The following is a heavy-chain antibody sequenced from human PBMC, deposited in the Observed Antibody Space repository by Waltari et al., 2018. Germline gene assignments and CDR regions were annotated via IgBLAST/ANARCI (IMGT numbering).Heavy chain of an antibody. D-gene: IGHD3-3*01. V-gene: IGHV1-8*01. CDR2: GNPNRCDT. J-gene: IGHJ5*02. CDR1: GYTFTSYD. CDR3: ARLPDYDFWSGYGNWFDP. Sequence: QVQLVQSGAEVKKPGASVKVSCKASGYTFTSYDINWVRQATGQGLEWMGWGNPNRCDTGYDKKFQGRGTMTRNTSISTAYMGLSSLRSEDTAVYYCARLPDYDFWSGYGNWFDPWGQGTLVTVSS.